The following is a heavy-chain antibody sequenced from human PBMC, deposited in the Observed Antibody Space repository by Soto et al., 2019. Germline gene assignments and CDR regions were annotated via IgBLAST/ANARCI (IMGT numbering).Heavy chain of an antibody. CDR1: GFTFSSYA. D-gene: IGHD1-7*01. J-gene: IGHJ3*02. CDR3: ARDNWNYVSAFDI. Sequence: QVQLVESGGGVVQPGRSLRLSCAASGFTFSSYAMHWVRQAPGKGLEWVAVIWNDGTNKYYADSVKGRFTISRDNSKTTLYLQMNSLRAEDTAVYYCARDNWNYVSAFDIWGQGTMVTVSS. CDR2: IWNDGTNK. V-gene: IGHV3-33*01.